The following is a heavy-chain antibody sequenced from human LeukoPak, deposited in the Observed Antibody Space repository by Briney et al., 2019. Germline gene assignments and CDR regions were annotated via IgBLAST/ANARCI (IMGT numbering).Heavy chain of an antibody. CDR2: IYYSGST. CDR3: GRDLDGDYWFDP. J-gene: IGHJ5*02. V-gene: IGHV4-59*06. D-gene: IGHD4-17*01. CDR1: GGSLSGFY. Sequence: SETLSLTCTVSGGSLSGFYWSWIRQPPGAGLEWIGYIYYSGSTYYNPSLKSRVTISVDTSKNQFSLKLSSVTAADTAVYYWGRDLDGDYWFDPWGQGTLVTGSS.